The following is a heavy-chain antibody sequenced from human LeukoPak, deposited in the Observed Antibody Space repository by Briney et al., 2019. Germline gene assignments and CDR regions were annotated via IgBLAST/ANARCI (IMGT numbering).Heavy chain of an antibody. D-gene: IGHD3-10*01. CDR2: IYYSGST. CDR3: ANRITMVRGVIASAEYFQH. J-gene: IGHJ1*01. V-gene: IGHV4-39*01. Sequence: SETLSLTCTVSGGSISSSSYYWGWIRQPPGKGLEWIGSIYYSGSTYYNPSLKSRVTISVDTSKTQFSLKLSSVTAADTAVYYCANRITMVRGVIASAEYFQHWGQGTLVTVSS. CDR1: GGSISSSSYY.